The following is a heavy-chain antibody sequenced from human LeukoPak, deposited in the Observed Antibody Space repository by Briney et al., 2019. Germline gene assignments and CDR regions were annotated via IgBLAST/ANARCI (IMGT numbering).Heavy chain of an antibody. CDR3: ARVRFGESSNWFDL. V-gene: IGHV3-23*01. D-gene: IGHD3-16*02. CDR2: ISGSGGST. CDR1: GFTFSSYA. J-gene: IGHJ5*02. Sequence: GGSLRLSCAASGFTFSSYAMSWVRQAPGKGLEWVSAISGSGGSTYYADSVKGRFTISRDNSKNTLYLQMNSLRAEDTAVYYCARVRFGESSNWFDLWGQGTLVTVSS.